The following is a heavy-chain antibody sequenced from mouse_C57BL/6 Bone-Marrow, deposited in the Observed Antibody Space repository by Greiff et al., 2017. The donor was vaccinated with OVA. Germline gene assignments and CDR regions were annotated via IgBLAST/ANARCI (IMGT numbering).Heavy chain of an antibody. CDR3: ARPSVTTVVDY. CDR1: GYTFTDYY. CDR2: INPYNGGT. Sequence: EVQLVESGPVLVKPGASVKMSCKASGYTFTDYYMNWVKQSHGKSLEWIGVINPYNGGTSYNQKFKGKATLTVDKSSSTAYMELNSLTSEDSAVYYCARPSVTTVVDYWGQGTTLTVSS. J-gene: IGHJ2*01. V-gene: IGHV1-19*01. D-gene: IGHD1-1*01.